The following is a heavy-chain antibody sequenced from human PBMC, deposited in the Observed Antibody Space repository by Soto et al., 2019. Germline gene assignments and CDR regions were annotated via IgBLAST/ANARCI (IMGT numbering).Heavy chain of an antibody. J-gene: IGHJ4*02. D-gene: IGHD2-8*01. Sequence: GSLRLSCAASGFTFSDYYMSWIRQAPGKGLEWVSYISSSSSYTNYADSVKGRFTISRDNAKNSLYLQMNSLRAEDTAVYYCARTPDCTNGVCSAGFDCWGQGTLVTVSS. CDR1: GFTFSDYY. CDR2: ISSSSSYT. CDR3: ARTPDCTNGVCSAGFDC. V-gene: IGHV3-11*06.